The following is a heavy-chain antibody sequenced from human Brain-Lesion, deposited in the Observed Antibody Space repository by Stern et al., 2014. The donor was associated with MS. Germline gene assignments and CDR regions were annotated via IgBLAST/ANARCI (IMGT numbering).Heavy chain of an antibody. D-gene: IGHD5-18*01. CDR1: GGSISSGSDY. Sequence: KESGPGLVKPSQTLSLTCTVSGGSISSGSDYWSWIRQPAGKGLEWIGRIHPSGSAFYTPSLKSRVTISTDTSMNQFSLELNSATAADTAIYYCASGYRIFDYWGQGILVTVSS. J-gene: IGHJ4*02. V-gene: IGHV4-61*02. CDR3: ASGYRIFDY. CDR2: IHPSGSA.